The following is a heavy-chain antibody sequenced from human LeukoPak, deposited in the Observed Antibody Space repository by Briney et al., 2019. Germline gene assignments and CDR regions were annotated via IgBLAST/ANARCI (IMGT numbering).Heavy chain of an antibody. J-gene: IGHJ5*02. V-gene: IGHV4-4*07. CDR1: GGSISSYY. CDR3: ARERKWELLGNWFDP. D-gene: IGHD1-26*01. CDR2: IYTSGST. Sequence: SETLSLTCTVSGGSISSYYWSWIRQPAGKGLEWIGRIYTSGSTNYNPSLKSRVTMSVDTSKNQFSLKLSSVTAADTAVYYCARERKWELLGNWFDPWGQGTLVTVSS.